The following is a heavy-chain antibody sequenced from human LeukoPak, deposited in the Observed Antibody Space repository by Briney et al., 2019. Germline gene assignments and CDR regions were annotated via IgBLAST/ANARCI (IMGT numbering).Heavy chain of an antibody. J-gene: IGHJ4*02. CDR3: AKDPQWELPSPFDH. CDR1: KFIFSDYG. CDR2: IWYDGSDE. Sequence: PGGSLRLSCAASKFIFSDYGMHWVRQAPGKGLEWVAFIWYDGSDEYYADSVKGRFTISRDNSKNTLYLQMNSLTTEDTAVYYCAKDPQWELPSPFDHWGQGTLVTVSS. V-gene: IGHV3-30*02. D-gene: IGHD1-26*01.